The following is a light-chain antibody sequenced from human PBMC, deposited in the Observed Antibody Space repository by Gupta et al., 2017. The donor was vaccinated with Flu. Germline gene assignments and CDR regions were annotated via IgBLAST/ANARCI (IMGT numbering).Light chain of an antibody. V-gene: IGKV1-5*03. CDR1: ESISTW. CDR2: KAS. CDR3: QQLNTYPYN. Sequence: DIQMTQSPSTLSASAGDRVTITCRASESISTWLAWYQQKPGKAPKLLIHKASSLESGVPSRFSGSGSGTEFTLTISSLQPDDFAAYYCQQLNTYPYNFGQGTKLEIK. J-gene: IGKJ2*01.